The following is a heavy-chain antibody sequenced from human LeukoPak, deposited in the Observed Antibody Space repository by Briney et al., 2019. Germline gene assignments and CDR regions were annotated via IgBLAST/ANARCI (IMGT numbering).Heavy chain of an antibody. Sequence: ASVKVSCKASGYTFTSYGISWVRQAPGQGLEWMGWISAYNGNTNYAQKLQGRVTMTTDTSTSAAYMELRSLRSDDTAVYYCARAPQPTSYGDYGKRYFDLWGRGTLVTVSS. J-gene: IGHJ2*01. CDR3: ARAPQPTSYGDYGKRYFDL. CDR2: ISAYNGNT. D-gene: IGHD4-17*01. CDR1: GYTFTSYG. V-gene: IGHV1-18*01.